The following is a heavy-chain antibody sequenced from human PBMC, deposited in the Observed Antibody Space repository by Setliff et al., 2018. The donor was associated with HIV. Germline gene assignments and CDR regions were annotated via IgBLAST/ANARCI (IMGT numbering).Heavy chain of an antibody. D-gene: IGHD2-2*01. Sequence: ASVKVSCKASGGTFSSYAISWVRQAPGQGLEWMGGIIPISGTVNYAQKFWGRVTITTHESTSTAYMGLSSLRSEDTAVYYCARDFCGYCSSMSCPGLFDPWGQGTLVTVSS. CDR3: ARDFCGYCSSMSCPGLFDP. V-gene: IGHV1-69*05. CDR1: GGTFSSYA. CDR2: IIPISGTV. J-gene: IGHJ5*02.